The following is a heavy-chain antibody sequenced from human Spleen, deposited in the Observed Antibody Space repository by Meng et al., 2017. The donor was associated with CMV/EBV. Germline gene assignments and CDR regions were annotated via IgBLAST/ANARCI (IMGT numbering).Heavy chain of an antibody. Sequence: ASVKVSCKASGYTFTNYEIDWVRQAAGQGLEWMGWMNSNSGNTDFAQRFQGRVTMTRNTSISTAYMELSSLTSEGTAVYYCARGGVVVAGTPVVYYHGMDVWGQGTTVTVSS. V-gene: IGHV1-8*01. J-gene: IGHJ6*02. CDR2: MNSNSGNT. CDR3: ARGGVVVAGTPVVYYHGMDV. CDR1: GYTFTNYE. D-gene: IGHD2-15*01.